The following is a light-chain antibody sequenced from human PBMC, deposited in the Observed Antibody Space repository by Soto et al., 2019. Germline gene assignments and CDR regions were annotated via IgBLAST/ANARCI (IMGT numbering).Light chain of an antibody. Sequence: VSTQSPATLSVSPGARATLSCRASQSVSSNLAWYQQKPGQAPRLLIYGASTRATGILARFSGIVSGTEFTLTISSLQSEDFLVYYCQQYNNWPPITFGQGTRLEIK. J-gene: IGKJ5*01. V-gene: IGKV3-15*01. CDR2: GAS. CDR3: QQYNNWPPIT. CDR1: QSVSSN.